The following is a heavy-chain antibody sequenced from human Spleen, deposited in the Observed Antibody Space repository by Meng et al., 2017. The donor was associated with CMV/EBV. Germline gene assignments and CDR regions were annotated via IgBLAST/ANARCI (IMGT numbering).Heavy chain of an antibody. Sequence: QLQLQESGPGLVKPSEPLSLTCTVSGGSISSSSYYWGWIRQPPGKGLEWIGSIYYSGSTYYNPSLKSRVTISVDTSKNQFSLKLSSVTAADTAVYYCASYPWTYYYDSSGYYHWGQGTLVTVSS. J-gene: IGHJ5*02. CDR1: GGSISSSSYY. V-gene: IGHV4-39*07. D-gene: IGHD3-22*01. CDR2: IYYSGST. CDR3: ASYPWTYYYDSSGYYH.